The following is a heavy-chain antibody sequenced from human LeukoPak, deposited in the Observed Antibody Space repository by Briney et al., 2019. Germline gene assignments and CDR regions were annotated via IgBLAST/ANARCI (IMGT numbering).Heavy chain of an antibody. V-gene: IGHV4-59*11. CDR1: GGSISSHY. Sequence: PSETLSLTCTVSGGSISSHYWSWIRQPPGKGLEWIGYIYYSGSTNYNPSFKSRVTISVDTSKNQFSLKLSSVTAADTAVYYCARDSVGAGYFDYWGQGTLVTVSS. J-gene: IGHJ4*02. CDR3: ARDSVGAGYFDY. CDR2: IYYSGST. D-gene: IGHD1-26*01.